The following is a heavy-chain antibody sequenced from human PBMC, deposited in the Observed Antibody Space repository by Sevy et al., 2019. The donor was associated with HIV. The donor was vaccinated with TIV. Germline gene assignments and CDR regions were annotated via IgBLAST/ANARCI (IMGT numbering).Heavy chain of an antibody. Sequence: GGSLSLSCVAAGFSFSRHGMHWARQAPGKGLEWVAVISNDGSDKEDAESVKGRFTVSRDNSKDTVYLQMNSLRLDDTAVYYCANSRGRYEGSSWLYYYYIMDVWGQGTTVTVSS. CDR3: ANSRGRYEGSSWLYYYYIMDV. D-gene: IGHD6-13*01. V-gene: IGHV3-30*18. CDR2: ISNDGSDK. J-gene: IGHJ6*02. CDR1: GFSFSRHG.